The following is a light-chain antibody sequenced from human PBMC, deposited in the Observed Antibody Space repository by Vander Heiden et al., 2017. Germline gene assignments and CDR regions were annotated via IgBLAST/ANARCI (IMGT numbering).Light chain of an antibody. CDR3: AAWDDSLSGLV. Sequence: QSVLTQPPSASGTPGQRVTISCSGSSSNIGNIYVYWYQQLPGTAPKLLIFRNYQRPSGVPDRFSGSKSGTSASLAISGLRSEDEADYYCAAWDDSLSGLVFGGGTKLTVL. CDR1: SSNIGNIY. V-gene: IGLV1-47*01. J-gene: IGLJ2*01. CDR2: RNY.